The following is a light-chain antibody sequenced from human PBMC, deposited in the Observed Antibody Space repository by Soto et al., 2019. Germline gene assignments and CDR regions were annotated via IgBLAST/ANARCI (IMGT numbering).Light chain of an antibody. CDR2: KAS. V-gene: IGKV1-5*03. CDR1: PGISTW. J-gene: IGKJ4*01. CDR3: QQYNSYSLT. Sequence: DSQMTQSPSTLSASVGDRITITCRASPGISTWLAWYQQKPGKAPKLLIYKASTLASGVPSRFSGSGSGTEFTLTISSLQPDDFATYYCQQYNSYSLTFGGGTKVEIK.